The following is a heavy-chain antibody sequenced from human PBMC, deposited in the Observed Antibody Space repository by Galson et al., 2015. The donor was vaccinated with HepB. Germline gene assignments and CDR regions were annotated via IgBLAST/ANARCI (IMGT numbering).Heavy chain of an antibody. V-gene: IGHV5-51*01. J-gene: IGHJ6*02. Sequence: QSGAEVKKPGESLRISCQFSGYRFTSDSIGWVRQMPGKGLEWMGIIYPGDSDTRYSPSFQGHVTISADKSVTTAYLQWSSLKASDTAIYYCARTRDYYYGMDVWGQGTTVTVSS. CDR3: ARTRDYYYGMDV. CDR2: IYPGDSDT. CDR1: GYRFTSDS.